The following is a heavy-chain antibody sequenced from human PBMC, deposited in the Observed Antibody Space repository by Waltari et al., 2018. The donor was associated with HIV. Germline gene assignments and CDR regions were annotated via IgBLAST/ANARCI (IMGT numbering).Heavy chain of an antibody. J-gene: IGHJ4*02. D-gene: IGHD3-10*01. CDR3: ARDKGLWFGELLGDY. Sequence: QVQLVQSGAEVKKPGASVKVTCKASGYTFTSYGISWVRQAPGQGREWMGWISADNGNTNYAPKLQGRVTMTTDTSTSTAYMELRSLRSDDTAVYYCARDKGLWFGELLGDYWGQGTLVTVSS. V-gene: IGHV1-18*01. CDR2: ISADNGNT. CDR1: GYTFTSYG.